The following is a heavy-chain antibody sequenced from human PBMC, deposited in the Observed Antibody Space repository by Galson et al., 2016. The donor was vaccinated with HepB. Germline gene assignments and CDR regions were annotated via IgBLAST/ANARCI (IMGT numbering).Heavy chain of an antibody. Sequence: TLSLTCTVSGGSISSGSHSWSWIRQPAGKGLEWIGRIYISGSTNYNFSLKSRVIISMDTSKNQFSLKLSSVTAADTAVYYCARVNGPSGSSWGDAFDTWGQGTMVSISS. CDR3: ARVNGPSGSSWGDAFDT. CDR2: IYISGST. CDR1: GGSISSGSHS. V-gene: IGHV4-61*02. D-gene: IGHD6-13*01. J-gene: IGHJ3*02.